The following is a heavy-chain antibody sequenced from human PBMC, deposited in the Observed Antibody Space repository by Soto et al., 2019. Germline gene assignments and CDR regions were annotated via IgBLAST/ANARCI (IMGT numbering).Heavy chain of an antibody. D-gene: IGHD6-19*01. CDR3: ATLAVAGTSY. CDR2: IKQDGSEK. Sequence: PGGSLRLSCAASGSTFSSYWMSWVRQAPGKGLEWVANIKQDGSEKYYVDSVKGRFTISRDNAKNSLYLQMNSLRAEDTAVYYCATLAVAGTSYWGQGTLVTVSS. CDR1: GSTFSSYW. J-gene: IGHJ4*02. V-gene: IGHV3-7*05.